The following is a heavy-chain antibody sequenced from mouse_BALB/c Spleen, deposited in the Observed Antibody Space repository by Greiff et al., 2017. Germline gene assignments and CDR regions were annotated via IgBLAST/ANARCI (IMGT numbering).Heavy chain of an antibody. Sequence: EVKLVESGGDLVKPGGSLKLSCAASGFTFSSYGMSWVRQTPDKRLEWVATISSGGSYTYYPDSVKGRFTISRDNAKNTLYLQMSSLKSEDTAMYYCARQTARATYYFDYWGQGTTLTVSS. D-gene: IGHD3-2*01. J-gene: IGHJ2*01. CDR2: ISSGGSYT. CDR1: GFTFSSYG. CDR3: ARQTARATYYFDY. V-gene: IGHV5-6*01.